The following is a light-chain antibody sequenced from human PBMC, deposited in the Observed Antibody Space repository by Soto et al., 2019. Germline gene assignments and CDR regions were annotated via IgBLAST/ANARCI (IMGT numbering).Light chain of an antibody. Sequence: QSALTQPASVSGSPGQSITISCTGTSSDIGRYNYNYVSWYQQHPGKAPKLIIYEVNNRPSGVSDRFSGSKSVNTASLTISGLQADDEAYYHCSSYTTSTTLVFGGGTKVTVL. CDR2: EVN. V-gene: IGLV2-14*01. CDR3: SSYTTSTTLV. J-gene: IGLJ2*01. CDR1: SSDIGRYNYNY.